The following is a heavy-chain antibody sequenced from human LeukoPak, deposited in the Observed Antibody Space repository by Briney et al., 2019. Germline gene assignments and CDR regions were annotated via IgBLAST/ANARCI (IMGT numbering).Heavy chain of an antibody. CDR2: IYSGGST. V-gene: IGHV3-66*01. CDR1: GFTVSSNY. D-gene: IGHD3-22*01. CDR3: ASDYYDSSGYLGFDY. Sequence: QPGGSLRLSCAAPGFTVSSNYMSWVRQAPGKGLEWVSVIYSGGSTYYADSVKGRFTISRDNSKNTLYLQMNSLRAEDTAVYYCASDYYDSSGYLGFDYWGQGTLVTVSS. J-gene: IGHJ4*02.